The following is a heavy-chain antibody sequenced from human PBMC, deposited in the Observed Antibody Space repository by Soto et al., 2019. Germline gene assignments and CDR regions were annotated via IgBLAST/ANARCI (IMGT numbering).Heavy chain of an antibody. Sequence: LRLSCAASGFTFSSYAMSWVRQAPGKGVEWVSAISGSGGSTYYADSVKGRFTISRDNSKNTLYLQMNSLRAEDTAVYYCAKRDQWLAPSGYYFDYWGQGTLVTVSS. D-gene: IGHD6-19*01. J-gene: IGHJ4*02. CDR2: ISGSGGST. V-gene: IGHV3-23*01. CDR3: AKRDQWLAPSGYYFDY. CDR1: GFTFSSYA.